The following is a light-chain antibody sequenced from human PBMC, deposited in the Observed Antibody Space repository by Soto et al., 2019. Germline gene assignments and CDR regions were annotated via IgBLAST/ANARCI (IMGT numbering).Light chain of an antibody. CDR1: NIGNKT. V-gene: IGLV3-21*02. Sequence: SYELTQPPSVSVAPGQTARITCGGDNIGNKTVHWYQQKPGQAPVLVVYDDNDRPSGIPERFSGSNSGNTATLTISRVEAGDEADYYCQVWHSISDHVVFGGGTKVTVL. J-gene: IGLJ2*01. CDR2: DDN. CDR3: QVWHSISDHVV.